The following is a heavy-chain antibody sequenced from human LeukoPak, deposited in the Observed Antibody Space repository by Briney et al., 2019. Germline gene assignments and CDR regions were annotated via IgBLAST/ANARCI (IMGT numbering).Heavy chain of an antibody. J-gene: IGHJ4*02. CDR2: VFYSGSS. CDR3: AGTRYSGSYYTDY. CDR1: GDSISNYY. Sequence: SETLSLTCTVSGDSISNYYWSWMRQPPGKGLEWIGYVFYSGSSNYNPALKSRATMSVDTSKYQFSLKLTSVTAADTAVYYCAGTRYSGSYYTDYWGQGTLVTVSS. V-gene: IGHV4-59*08. D-gene: IGHD1-26*01.